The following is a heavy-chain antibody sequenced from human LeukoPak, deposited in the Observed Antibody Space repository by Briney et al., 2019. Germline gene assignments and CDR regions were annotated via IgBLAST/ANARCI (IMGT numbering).Heavy chain of an antibody. CDR1: GGTFSSYA. CDR2: IIPIFGTA. CDR3: ARFYYDILTGYSFDP. V-gene: IGHV1-69*13. D-gene: IGHD3-9*01. J-gene: IGHJ5*02. Sequence: SVKVSCKASGGTFSSYAISWVRQAPGQGLEWMGGIIPIFGTANYAQKFQGRVTITADESTSTAYMELSSLRSEDTAVYYCARFYYDILTGYSFDPWGQGTLVTVSS.